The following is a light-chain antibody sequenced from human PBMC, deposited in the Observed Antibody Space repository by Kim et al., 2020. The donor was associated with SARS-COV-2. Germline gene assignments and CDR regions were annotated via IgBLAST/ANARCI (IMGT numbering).Light chain of an antibody. V-gene: IGLV1-44*01. Sequence: QSALTQPPSASGNPGQRVTISCSGSSSNIGSSIVNWYQQLPGTAPKLLIYRNNQRASGVPDRISGSKSGTSASLAISGLQSEDEGDYYCSAWDDTLNGEVVFGGGTKLTFL. J-gene: IGLJ2*01. CDR2: RNN. CDR1: SSNIGSSI. CDR3: SAWDDTLNGEVV.